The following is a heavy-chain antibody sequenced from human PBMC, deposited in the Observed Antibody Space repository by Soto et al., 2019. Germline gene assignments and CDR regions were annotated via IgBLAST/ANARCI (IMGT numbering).Heavy chain of an antibody. CDR3: ATLLAYCGGDCYD. CDR1: GFTFSSYA. D-gene: IGHD2-21*02. V-gene: IGHV3-23*01. J-gene: IGHJ4*02. CDR2: ISGSGGSI. Sequence: GGSLRLSCAASGFTFSSYAMSWVRQAPGKGLEWVSAISGSGGSIYYADSVKGRFTISRDNSKNTLFLQMNSLRAEDTAVYYCATLLAYCGGDCYDWGQGTLVTVSS.